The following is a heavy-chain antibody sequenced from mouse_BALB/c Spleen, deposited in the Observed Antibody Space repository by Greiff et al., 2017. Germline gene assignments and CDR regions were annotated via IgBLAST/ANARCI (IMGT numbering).Heavy chain of an antibody. CDR3: ARLYDYDGDYYAMDY. D-gene: IGHD2-4*01. CDR2: ISSGGSYT. CDR1: GFTFSSYG. V-gene: IGHV5-6*02. Sequence: EVKLEESGGDLVKPGGSLKLSCAASGFTFSSYGMSWVRQTPDKRLEWVATISSGGSYTYYPDSVKGRFTISRDNAKNTLYLQMSSLKSEDTAMYYCARLYDYDGDYYAMDYWGQGTSVTVSS. J-gene: IGHJ4*01.